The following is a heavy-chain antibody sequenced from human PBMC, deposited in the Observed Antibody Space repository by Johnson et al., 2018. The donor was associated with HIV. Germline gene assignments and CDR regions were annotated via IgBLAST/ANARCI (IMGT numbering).Heavy chain of an antibody. Sequence: QVQLVESGGGVVQPGRSLRLSCAASGFTFSSYAMHWVRQAPGKGLEWVAVISYDGSNKYYADSVKGRLIMSRDNSKNTLYVEMDSLRAEDTAVYYCVKARGGYWGDDFDIWGQGTMVTVSS. CDR3: VKARGGYWGDDFDI. D-gene: IGHD2-8*02. V-gene: IGHV3-30-3*01. CDR2: ISYDGSNK. CDR1: GFTFSSYA. J-gene: IGHJ3*02.